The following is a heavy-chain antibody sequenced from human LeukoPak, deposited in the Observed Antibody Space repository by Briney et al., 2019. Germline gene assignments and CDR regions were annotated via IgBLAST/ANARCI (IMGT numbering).Heavy chain of an antibody. Sequence: ASVEVSCKASGYTFTGYYMHWVRQAPGQGLEWMGWINPNSGGTNYAQKFQGRVTMTRDTSISTAYMELSRLRSDDTAVYYCARDPPRGWYFDYWGQGTLVTVSS. CDR3: ARDPPRGWYFDY. J-gene: IGHJ4*02. D-gene: IGHD3-10*01. CDR1: GYTFTGYY. CDR2: INPNSGGT. V-gene: IGHV1-2*02.